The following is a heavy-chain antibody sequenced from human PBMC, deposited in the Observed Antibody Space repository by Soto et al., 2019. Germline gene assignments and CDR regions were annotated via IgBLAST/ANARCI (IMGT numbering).Heavy chain of an antibody. Sequence: QVQLVDSGGDVVQPGRSLRLSCAASGFTFSSYGMHWVRQAPDKELEWVAVIWSDGSYSSYADSVKGRFTISRDNSKNTVYLQMNSLRVEDTAVYYCARDRGYYYDGVDVWGQGTTVTVSS. CDR2: IWSDGSYS. V-gene: IGHV3-33*01. CDR3: ARDRGYYYDGVDV. J-gene: IGHJ6*02. CDR1: GFTFSSYG.